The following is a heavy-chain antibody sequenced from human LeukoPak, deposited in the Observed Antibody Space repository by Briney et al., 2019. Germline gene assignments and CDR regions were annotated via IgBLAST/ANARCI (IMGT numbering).Heavy chain of an antibody. D-gene: IGHD6-13*01. CDR3: ARDSRAAAGKRPFDY. CDR2: VSAYNGNT. J-gene: IGHJ4*02. V-gene: IGHV1-18*01. CDR1: GYTFTSYG. Sequence: ASVKVSCKASGYTFTSYGISWVRQAPGQGLEWMGWVSAYNGNTNYAQKLQGRVTMTTDTSTSTAYMELRSLRSDDTAVYYCARDSRAAAGKRPFDYWGQGTLVTVSS.